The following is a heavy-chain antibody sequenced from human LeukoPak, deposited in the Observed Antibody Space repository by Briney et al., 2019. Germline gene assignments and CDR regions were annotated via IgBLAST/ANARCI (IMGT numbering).Heavy chain of an antibody. Sequence: GGSLRLSCAASGFIFNHHAMHWVRQAPGKGLEWVAVIWSDKSNKFYADSVRGRFTISRDDSRKTVYLQMDTMTVEDTAVYYCAKDAQRGFDCSNSLEYWGQGALVTVAS. CDR1: GFIFNHHA. J-gene: IGHJ4*02. CDR2: IWSDKSNK. CDR3: AKDAQRGFDCSNSLEY. D-gene: IGHD4-11*01. V-gene: IGHV3-33*06.